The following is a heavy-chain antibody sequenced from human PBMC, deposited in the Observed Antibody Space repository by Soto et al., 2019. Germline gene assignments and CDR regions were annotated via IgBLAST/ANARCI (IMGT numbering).Heavy chain of an antibody. CDR2: ISGSGGRT. D-gene: IGHD1-26*01. J-gene: IGHJ4*02. CDR1: GFTFSSYA. CDR3: AKATSGSYLVDY. Sequence: HPGGSLRLSCAASGFTFSSYAMSWVRQAPGKGLEWVSTISGSGGRTYYADSVKGRFTISRDNTKNTLYLQMNSLRAEDTAVYYCAKATSGSYLVDYWGQGTLVTVSS. V-gene: IGHV3-23*01.